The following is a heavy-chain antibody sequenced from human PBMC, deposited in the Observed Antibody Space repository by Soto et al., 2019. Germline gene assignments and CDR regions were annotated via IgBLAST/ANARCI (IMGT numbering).Heavy chain of an antibody. D-gene: IGHD3-22*01. CDR1: GGTFSSYA. J-gene: IGHJ4*02. CDR2: IIPIFGTA. V-gene: IGHV1-69*13. Sequence: GASVKVCCEASGGTFSSYAISWVRQAPGQGLEWMGGIIPIFGTANYAQKFQGRVTITADESTSTAYMELSSLRSEDTAVYYCARAISYYYDSSGYYYSGPFDFWGQGTLVTVSS. CDR3: ARAISYYYDSSGYYYSGPFDF.